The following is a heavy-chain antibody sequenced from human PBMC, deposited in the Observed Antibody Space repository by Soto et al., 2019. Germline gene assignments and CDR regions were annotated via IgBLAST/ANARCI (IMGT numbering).Heavy chain of an antibody. J-gene: IGHJ4*02. CDR2: ISYDGSNK. D-gene: IGHD3-3*01. CDR1: GFTFSSSA. V-gene: IGHV3-30-3*01. CDR3: ARDKRDLRFLEWSYYFDY. Sequence: GGSLRLSFAASGFTFSSSAMHWVRQAPGKGLEWVAVISYDGSNKYYADSVKGRFTISRDNSKNTLYLQMNSLRAEDTAVYYCARDKRDLRFLEWSYYFDYWGQGTLVTVSS.